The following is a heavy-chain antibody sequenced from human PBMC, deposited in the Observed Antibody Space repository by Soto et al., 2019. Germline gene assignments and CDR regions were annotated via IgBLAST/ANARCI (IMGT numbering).Heavy chain of an antibody. V-gene: IGHV4-31*03. Sequence: QVQLQESGPGLVKPSQTLSLTCTVSGGSISSGGYYWSWIRQHPGKGLEWIGYIYYSGSTYYNPSLKSRVTISVDTSKNQFSLKLSSVTAADTAVYYCARVPSQGYYDSSGYYLWYFDLWGRGTLVTVSS. CDR2: IYYSGST. D-gene: IGHD3-22*01. J-gene: IGHJ2*01. CDR3: ARVPSQGYYDSSGYYLWYFDL. CDR1: GGSISSGGYY.